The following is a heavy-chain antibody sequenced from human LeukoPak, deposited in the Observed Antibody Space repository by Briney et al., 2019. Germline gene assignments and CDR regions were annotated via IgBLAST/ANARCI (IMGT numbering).Heavy chain of an antibody. Sequence: ASVKVSCKAFGYTFTSNYMHWVRQATGQGLEWMGWVNPNSGNTGYAQKFQGRVTITRNTSISTAYMELSSLRSEDTAVYYCARGHRLVIIRPFYYYYMDVWGKGTTVTVSS. CDR3: ARGHRLVIIRPFYYYYMDV. V-gene: IGHV1-8*03. D-gene: IGHD3/OR15-3a*01. CDR2: VNPNSGNT. CDR1: GYTFTSNY. J-gene: IGHJ6*03.